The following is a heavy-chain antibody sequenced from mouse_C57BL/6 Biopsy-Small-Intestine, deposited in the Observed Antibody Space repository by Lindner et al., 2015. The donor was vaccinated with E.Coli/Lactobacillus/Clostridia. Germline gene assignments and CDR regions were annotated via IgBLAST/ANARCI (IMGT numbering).Heavy chain of an antibody. D-gene: IGHD2-4*01. J-gene: IGHJ2*01. CDR2: INPGSGGT. Sequence: VQLQESGAELVRPGTSVKVSCKASGYAFTNYLIEWVKQRPGQGLEWIGVINPGSGGTNYNEKFKGKATLTADKSSSTAYMQLSSLTSEDSAVYFCARVYYDYDRDYWGQGTTLTVPS. CDR1: GYAFTNYL. V-gene: IGHV1-54*01. CDR3: ARVYYDYDRDY.